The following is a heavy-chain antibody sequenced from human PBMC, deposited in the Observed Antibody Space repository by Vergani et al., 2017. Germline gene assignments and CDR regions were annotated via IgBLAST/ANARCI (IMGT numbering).Heavy chain of an antibody. Sequence: QLQLQESGPGLLKPSETLSLTCSVSGTSISGSSDYWGWIRQPPGKGLEWIGSIFYTGTSYYNPSLESRATNSVDTSKNQFSLKLKSVTAADTAVYYCARASLTLNYYGSGSAPLLDYWGQGTLVTVSS. J-gene: IGHJ4*02. V-gene: IGHV4-39*01. CDR2: IFYTGTS. CDR1: GTSISGSSDY. CDR3: ARASLTLNYYGSGSAPLLDY. D-gene: IGHD3-10*01.